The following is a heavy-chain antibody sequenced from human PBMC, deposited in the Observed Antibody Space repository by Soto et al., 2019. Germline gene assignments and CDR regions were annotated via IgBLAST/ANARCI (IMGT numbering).Heavy chain of an antibody. Sequence: QVQLVQSGAEVKKPGASVKVSCKASGYTFTSYDINWVRQATVQGLEYLGWMNPNSGNTGYVPKFQGRVTMTRDTSISTAYMELSSLRSEDTAVYFCARGVKYGAYSRWFDPWGQGTLVTVSS. D-gene: IGHD4-17*01. J-gene: IGHJ5*02. CDR2: MNPNSGNT. CDR1: GYTFTSYD. CDR3: ARGVKYGAYSRWFDP. V-gene: IGHV1-8*01.